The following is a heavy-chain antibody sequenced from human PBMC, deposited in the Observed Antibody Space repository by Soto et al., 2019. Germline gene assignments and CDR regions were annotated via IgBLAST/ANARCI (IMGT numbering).Heavy chain of an antibody. CDR1: GYTFTSYY. J-gene: IGHJ5*02. V-gene: IGHV1-46*01. Sequence: ASVKVSCKASGYTFTSYYMHGVRQAPEQGLEWMGIINPSGGSTSYAQKFQGRVTMTMDTSTSTAYMELSSLRSEDTAVYYCARERAVFPNWFDPWGQGTLVTVSS. CDR3: ARERAVFPNWFDP. CDR2: INPSGGST. D-gene: IGHD6-19*01.